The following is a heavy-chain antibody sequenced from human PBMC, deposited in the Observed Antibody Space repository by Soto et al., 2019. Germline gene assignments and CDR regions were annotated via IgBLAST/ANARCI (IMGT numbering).Heavy chain of an antibody. D-gene: IGHD5-18*01. V-gene: IGHV3-48*01. CDR2: ISSSSSTI. CDR3: ASLDTQYYFDY. CDR1: GFTFSSYS. J-gene: IGHJ4*02. Sequence: EVQRVESGGGLVQPGGSLRLSCAASGFTFSSYSKNWVRQAPGKGLEWVSYISSSSSTIYYADSVKGRFTISRDNAKNSLYLQMNSLRAEDTAVYYCASLDTQYYFDYWGQGTLVTVSS.